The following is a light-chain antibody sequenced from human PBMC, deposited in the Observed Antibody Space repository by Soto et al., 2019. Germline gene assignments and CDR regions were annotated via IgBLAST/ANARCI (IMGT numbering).Light chain of an antibody. CDR3: QQYNNWSWT. V-gene: IGKV3-15*01. Sequence: EIVMTQSPATLSVSTGERVTLSCRASQSVSSKLAWYQQKPGQAPRLLIYGASTRATGIPARFSGSGSGTEFTLTISSLQSEDSEVYYCQQYNNWSWTFGQGTKV. CDR1: QSVSSK. CDR2: GAS. J-gene: IGKJ1*01.